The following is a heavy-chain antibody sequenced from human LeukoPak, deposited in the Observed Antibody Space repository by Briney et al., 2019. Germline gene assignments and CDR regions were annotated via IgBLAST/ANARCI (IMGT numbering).Heavy chain of an antibody. CDR2: ISGSGGST. J-gene: IGHJ4*02. CDR1: GFTFSSYG. Sequence: GGSLRLSCAGSGFTFSSYGMSWVRQAPGKGLEWVSGISGSGGSTNYADSVKGRFTISRDNSKNTLYLQMNSLRAEDTAVYYCSRDRHCIGSTCYGLWGQGTRVTVSS. CDR3: SRDRHCIGSTCYGL. D-gene: IGHD2-2*01. V-gene: IGHV3-23*01.